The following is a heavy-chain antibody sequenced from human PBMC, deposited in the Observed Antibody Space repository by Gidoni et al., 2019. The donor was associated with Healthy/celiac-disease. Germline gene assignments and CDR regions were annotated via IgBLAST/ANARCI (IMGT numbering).Heavy chain of an antibody. D-gene: IGHD1-1*01. V-gene: IGHV3-30*04. CDR3: AGTNAFDY. Sequence: QVQLVESGGGVVQPGRSLRLPCAASGFTFSSYAMHWVRQAPGKGLEWVAVISYDGSNKYYADSVKGRFTISRDNSKNTLYLQMNSLRAEDTAVYYCAGTNAFDYWGQGTLVTVSS. J-gene: IGHJ4*02. CDR1: GFTFSSYA. CDR2: ISYDGSNK.